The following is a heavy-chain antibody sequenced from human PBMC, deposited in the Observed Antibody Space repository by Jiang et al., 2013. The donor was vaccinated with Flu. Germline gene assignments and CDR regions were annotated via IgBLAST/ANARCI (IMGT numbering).Heavy chain of an antibody. J-gene: IGHJ4*02. CDR3: VKDVNLGYSAYDQTFDY. D-gene: IGHD5-12*01. Sequence: GSVEGRFTISRDNAKNSLYLQMNSLRTEDTALYYCVKDVNLGYSAYDQTFDYWGQGTLATVSS. V-gene: IGHV3-9*01.